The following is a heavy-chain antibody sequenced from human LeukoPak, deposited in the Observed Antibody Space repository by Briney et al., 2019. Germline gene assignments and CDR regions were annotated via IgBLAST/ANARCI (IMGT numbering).Heavy chain of an antibody. CDR2: ISARGGST. CDR3: AKRYCSGDRCFFDY. D-gene: IGHD2-15*01. V-gene: IGHV3-23*01. J-gene: IGHJ4*02. CDR1: GFTFSNND. Sequence: GGSLRLSCAASGFTFSNNDLHLVRQAPGKGLEWVSVISARGGSTSYADSVKGRFTISGDNSKNTLYLQMNSLRAEDTAVYYCAKRYCSGDRCFFDYWGQGTLVTVSS.